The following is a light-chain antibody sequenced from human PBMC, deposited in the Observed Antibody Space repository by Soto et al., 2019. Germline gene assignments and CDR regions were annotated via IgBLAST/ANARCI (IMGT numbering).Light chain of an antibody. CDR3: QQYGSSPPRLT. CDR2: DSS. CDR1: QSVSSSY. Sequence: EIVLTQSPATLSLSPGERATLSCGASQSVSSSYLAWYQQKPGLATRLLIYDSSSRASGIPDRFSGSGSGTDFTLTISRLEPEDFAVYYCQQYGSSPPRLTFGGGTKVDIK. V-gene: IGKV3D-20*01. J-gene: IGKJ4*01.